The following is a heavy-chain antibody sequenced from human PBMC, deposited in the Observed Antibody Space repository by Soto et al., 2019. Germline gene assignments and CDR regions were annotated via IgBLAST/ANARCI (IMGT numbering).Heavy chain of an antibody. J-gene: IGHJ5*02. CDR2: IYSGGST. CDR1: GFTVSSNY. D-gene: IGHD3-10*01. CDR3: ARRWFGGSATEFVP. V-gene: IGHV3-66*04. Sequence: EVQLVESGGGLVQPGGSLRLSCAASGFTVSSNYMSWVRQAPGKGLEWVSVIYSGGSTYYADSVKGRFTISRDNSKNTLYLQMNSLRAEDTAVYYCARRWFGGSATEFVPWGQGTLVTVSS.